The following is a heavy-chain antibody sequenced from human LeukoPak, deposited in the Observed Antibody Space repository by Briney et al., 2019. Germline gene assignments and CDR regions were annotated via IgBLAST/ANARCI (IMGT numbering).Heavy chain of an antibody. Sequence: SLRVSCKASGGTSSSYAISSVRQAPGQGLEWMGGIIPIFGTANYAQKFQGRVTITAEESTSTAYMELSSLRSEDTAVYYCARDLGSGGVFDYWGQGTLVTVSS. CDR1: GGTSSSYA. CDR2: IIPIFGTA. V-gene: IGHV1-69*01. J-gene: IGHJ4*02. D-gene: IGHD3-10*01. CDR3: ARDLGSGGVFDY.